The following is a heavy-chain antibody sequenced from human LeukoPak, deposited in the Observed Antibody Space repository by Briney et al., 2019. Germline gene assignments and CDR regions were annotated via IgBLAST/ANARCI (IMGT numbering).Heavy chain of an antibody. CDR1: GGTFSSYA. V-gene: IGHV1-69*13. Sequence: GASVKVSCKASGGTFSSYAISWVRQAPGQGLEWMGEIIPIFGTANYAQKFQGRVTITADESTSTAYMELSSLRSEDTAVYYCARVRITMVRGVLYYYYGMDVWGQGTTVTVSS. D-gene: IGHD3-10*01. CDR3: ARVRITMVRGVLYYYYGMDV. CDR2: IIPIFGTA. J-gene: IGHJ6*02.